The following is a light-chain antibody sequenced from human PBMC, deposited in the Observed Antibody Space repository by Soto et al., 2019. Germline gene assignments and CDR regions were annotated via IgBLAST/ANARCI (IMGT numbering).Light chain of an antibody. Sequence: QSVLTQPPSASGTPGQRVTISCSGSSSNIGGNPVNWYRQLPGTAPKLLLYSDVQRPSGVPDRVSGSKSGTSASLAISGLQSEDGADYFCAAWDDSLSAVLFGGGTKLTVL. J-gene: IGLJ2*01. CDR2: SDV. V-gene: IGLV1-44*01. CDR1: SSNIGGNP. CDR3: AAWDDSLSAVL.